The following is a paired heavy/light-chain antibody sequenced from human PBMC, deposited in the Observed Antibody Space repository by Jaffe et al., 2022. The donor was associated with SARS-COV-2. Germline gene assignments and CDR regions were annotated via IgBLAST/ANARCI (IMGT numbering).Heavy chain of an antibody. CDR3: ARQGWDLLNYYYYYMDV. CDR1: GYSFSTYW. V-gene: IGHV5-51*01. Sequence: EVQLVQSGAEVKKPGESLKISCKGSGYSFSTYWIGWVRQMPGKGLEWIGVIYPGDSDTMYSPSLQGRVTLSVDESVNTAYLQLDSLTASDTAIYYCARQGWDLLNYYYYYMDVWGKGTTVTVSS. D-gene: IGHD1-26*01. CDR2: IYPGDSDT. J-gene: IGHJ6*03.
Light chain of an antibody. CDR3: QQYGASPYT. V-gene: IGKV3-20*01. J-gene: IGKJ2*01. CDR2: GAS. CDR1: QSVSSDF. Sequence: EIVLTQSPGTLSLSPGERATLFCRASQSVSSDFLAWYQQKPGQAPRLLIYGASSRAAGIPDRFSGSGSGTDFALIISSLEPGDFAVYYCQQYGASPYTFGQGTKLEI.